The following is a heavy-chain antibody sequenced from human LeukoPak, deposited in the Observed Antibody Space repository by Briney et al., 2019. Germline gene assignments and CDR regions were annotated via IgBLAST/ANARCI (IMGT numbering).Heavy chain of an antibody. D-gene: IGHD6-13*01. CDR1: DGSFSDYY. J-gene: IGHJ5*02. CDR3: ARPKYSSSWKQYNWFDP. V-gene: IGHV4-34*01. Sequence: PSETLSLTCGVYDGSFSDYYWSWIRQPPGKGLEWIGEINHSGNTNYNPSLKSRVTISVDTSKNQFSLKLSSVTAADTAVYYCARPKYSSSWKQYNWFDPWGQGTLVTVSS. CDR2: INHSGNT.